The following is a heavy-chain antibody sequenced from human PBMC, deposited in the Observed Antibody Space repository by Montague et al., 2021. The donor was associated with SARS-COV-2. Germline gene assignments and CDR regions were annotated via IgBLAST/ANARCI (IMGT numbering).Heavy chain of an antibody. D-gene: IGHD5-12*01. Sequence: SETLSLTCFVSGFSISGGFYWAWIRQSPGKGPEWIGTVYPSGYTHYNTSPRGRVTVSIDTSKNQFSLTVTSVTAADTAVYFCARRGYTGSDYFDYWGQGTLVTVSS. CDR1: GFSISGGFY. V-gene: IGHV4-38-2*01. CDR2: VYPSGYT. J-gene: IGHJ4*02. CDR3: ARRGYTGSDYFDY.